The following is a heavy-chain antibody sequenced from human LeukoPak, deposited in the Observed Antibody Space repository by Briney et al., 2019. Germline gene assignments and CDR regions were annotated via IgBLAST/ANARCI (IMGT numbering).Heavy chain of an antibody. D-gene: IGHD4-17*01. V-gene: IGHV4-31*03. CDR1: GGSISSGGYY. Sequence: ASETLSLTCTVSGGSISSGGYYWSWIRQHPGKGLEWIGYIYYSGSTYYNPSLKSRVTISVDTSKNQFSLKLSSVTAADTAVYYCARARTGGDYKSPTLDYWGQGTLVTVSS. CDR3: ARARTGGDYKSPTLDY. J-gene: IGHJ4*02. CDR2: IYYSGST.